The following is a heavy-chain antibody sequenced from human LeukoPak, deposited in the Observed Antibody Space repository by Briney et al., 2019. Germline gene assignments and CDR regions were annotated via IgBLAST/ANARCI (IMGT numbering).Heavy chain of an antibody. D-gene: IGHD6-13*01. CDR3: VRAKYSSSPDY. Sequence: GGSLRLSCAASGFTFSTFWMHWVRQAPGKGLVWVSRMNSDGSSTSYSHSVKGRFTISRDNAKNTLFLQMNSLRAEDTAVYYCVRAKYSSSPDYWGQGTLVTVSS. CDR1: GFTFSTFW. CDR2: MNSDGSST. V-gene: IGHV3-74*01. J-gene: IGHJ4*02.